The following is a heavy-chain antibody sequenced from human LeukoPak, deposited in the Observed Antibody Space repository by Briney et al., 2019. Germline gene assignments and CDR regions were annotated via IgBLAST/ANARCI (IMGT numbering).Heavy chain of an antibody. CDR2: INSDGSST. D-gene: IGHD2-21*02. CDR1: GFTFSSYS. Sequence: GGSLRLSCAASGFTFSSYSMNWVRQAPGKGLVWVSRINSDGSSTSYADSVNGRFTISRDNAKNTLYLQMNSLRAEDTAVYYCARASYCGGDCYSRYFKHWGQGTLVTVSS. V-gene: IGHV3-74*01. J-gene: IGHJ1*01. CDR3: ARASYCGGDCYSRYFKH.